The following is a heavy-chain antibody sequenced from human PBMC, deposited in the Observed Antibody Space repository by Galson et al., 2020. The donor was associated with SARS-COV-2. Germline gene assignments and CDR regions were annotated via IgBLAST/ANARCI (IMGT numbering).Heavy chain of an antibody. J-gene: IGHJ5*02. CDR1: GGSIRSSNYY. CDR3: ARDATSSGWYNWFDP. V-gene: IGHV4-39*07. D-gene: IGHD6-19*01. Sequence: SETLSLTCTVSGGSIRSSNYYWGWFRQPPGKGLEWIGSIYNSGTTHYSPSLQSRVTISVDTSKNQFSLNLGSVTAADTAMYYCARDATSSGWYNWFDPWGQGTLVTVSS. CDR2: IYNSGTT.